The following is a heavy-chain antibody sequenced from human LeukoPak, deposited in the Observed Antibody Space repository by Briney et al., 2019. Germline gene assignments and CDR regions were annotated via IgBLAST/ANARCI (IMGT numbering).Heavy chain of an antibody. D-gene: IGHD2-15*01. CDR1: GFTFSDYY. Sequence: GGSLRLSCAASGFTFSDYYMSWIRQAPGKGLEWVSAISGSGGSTYCADSVKGRFTISRDNSKNTLYLQMNSLRAEDTAVYYCAKVKRSGPDAFDIWGQGTMVTVSS. CDR2: ISGSGGST. J-gene: IGHJ3*02. CDR3: AKVKRSGPDAFDI. V-gene: IGHV3-23*01.